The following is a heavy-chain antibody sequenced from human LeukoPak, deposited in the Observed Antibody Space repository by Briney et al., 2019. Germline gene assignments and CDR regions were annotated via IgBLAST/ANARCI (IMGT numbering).Heavy chain of an antibody. Sequence: GGSLRLSCAASGFIFSNAWMSWVRQAPGKGLEWIGRIKSKTDGETTDYAAPVKGRFTISRDDPKNTLYLQMNSLKTEDTAVYYCTTAPHSWWFLLWGQGTLVTVSS. CDR3: TTAPHSWWFLL. D-gene: IGHD2-15*01. CDR1: GFIFSNAW. J-gene: IGHJ4*02. CDR2: IKSKTDGETT. V-gene: IGHV3-15*01.